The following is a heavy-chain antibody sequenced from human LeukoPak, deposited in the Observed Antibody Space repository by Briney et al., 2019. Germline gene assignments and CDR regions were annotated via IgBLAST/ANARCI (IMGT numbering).Heavy chain of an antibody. V-gene: IGHV4-39*07. CDR2: IYYSGST. CDR1: GGSISSSSYY. D-gene: IGHD1-26*01. Sequence: TSETLSLTCTVSGGSISSSSYYWGWSRQPPGKGLEWIGSIYYSGSTYYNPSLKSRVTISVDTSKNQFSLKLSSVTAADTAVYYCARDQTAEWELHPLYNWFDPWGQGTLVTVSS. J-gene: IGHJ5*02. CDR3: ARDQTAEWELHPLYNWFDP.